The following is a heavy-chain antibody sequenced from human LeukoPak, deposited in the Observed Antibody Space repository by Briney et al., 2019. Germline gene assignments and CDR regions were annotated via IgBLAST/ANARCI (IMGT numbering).Heavy chain of an antibody. Sequence: GGSLRLSCAASGFIFSSYWMSWVRQAPGKGLEWVSSISSSSSYIYYADSVKGRFTISRDNAKNSLYLQTNSLRAEDTAVYYCARVAWLYDRPPDYWGQGTLVTVSS. CDR2: ISSSSSYI. D-gene: IGHD5-24*01. J-gene: IGHJ4*02. V-gene: IGHV3-21*01. CDR3: ARVAWLYDRPPDY. CDR1: GFIFSSYW.